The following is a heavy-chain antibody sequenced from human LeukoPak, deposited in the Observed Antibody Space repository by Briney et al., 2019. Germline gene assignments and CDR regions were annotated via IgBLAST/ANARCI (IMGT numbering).Heavy chain of an antibody. CDR1: GFTFSSYS. J-gene: IGHJ6*03. D-gene: IGHD5-24*01. CDR2: ISSSSSYI. Sequence: GGSLRLSCAASGFTFSSYSMNWVRQAPGKGLEWVSSISSSSSYIYYADSVKGRFTISRDNAKNSLYLQMNSLRAEDTAVYYCARGGEMATIGYYHYYYMDVWGKGTTVTVSS. V-gene: IGHV3-21*01. CDR3: ARGGEMATIGYYHYYYMDV.